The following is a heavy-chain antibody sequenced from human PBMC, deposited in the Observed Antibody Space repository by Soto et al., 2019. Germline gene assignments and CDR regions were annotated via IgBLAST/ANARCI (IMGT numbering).Heavy chain of an antibody. J-gene: IGHJ4*02. V-gene: IGHV4-30-4*01. Sequence: QVQLQESGPGLVKPSQTLFLTCTVSGDSLSSGDCFWSWVRPTPGRGREWLGYLAHTGSTYHNPSLQSRITISVDTAKNQFSLTLRSLTAADTAVYYCARADFSHDGRGYWSRLDFWGQGTQVIVSA. D-gene: IGHD2-21*02. CDR3: ARADFSHDGRGYWSRLDF. CDR2: LAHTGST. CDR1: GDSLSSGDCF.